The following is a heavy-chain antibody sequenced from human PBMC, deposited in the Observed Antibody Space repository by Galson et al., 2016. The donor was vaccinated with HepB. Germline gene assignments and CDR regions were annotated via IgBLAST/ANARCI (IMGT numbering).Heavy chain of an antibody. CDR1: GFTFNTYA. Sequence: SLRLSCAASGFTFNTYAMHWVRQPPGKGLEWVAVISYDGWDKNYAESLKGRITISRDNSNNTLYLQMNSLRAEDTALYYCARTTIRYFDWSPVDYWGQGTLVTVSS. J-gene: IGHJ4*02. CDR3: ARTTIRYFDWSPVDY. CDR2: ISYDGWDK. D-gene: IGHD3-9*01. V-gene: IGHV3-30*04.